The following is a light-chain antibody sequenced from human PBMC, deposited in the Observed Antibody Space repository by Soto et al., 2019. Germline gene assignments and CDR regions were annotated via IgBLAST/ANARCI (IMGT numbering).Light chain of an antibody. CDR2: GTT. CDR1: TGAVTSDSY. Sequence: QAVVPQEPSLTGSPGGTVTLTCASSTGAVTSDSYPNWLQHKPGQAPTALIYGTTNKHSWTPARFSGSLLGGKAALTLSGVQPEDEADYSCLLYNGGTYVFGTGTKLTVL. V-gene: IGLV7-43*01. CDR3: LLYNGGTYV. J-gene: IGLJ1*01.